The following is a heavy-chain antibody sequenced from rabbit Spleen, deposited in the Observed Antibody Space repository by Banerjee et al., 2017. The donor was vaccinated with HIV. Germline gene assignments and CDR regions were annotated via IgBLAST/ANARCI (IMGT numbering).Heavy chain of an antibody. CDR2: INSYTGRP. CDR3: ARGGGL. CDR1: GIDFTKYY. V-gene: IGHV1S45*01. Sequence: QEQLEESGGGLVKPGGSLTLSCKASGIDFTKYYITWVRQAPGKGLEWIACINSYTGRPVYASWTKGPFTISRTASTTVTLQMTRLTAADTATYFCARGGGLWGPGTLVTVS. J-gene: IGHJ4*01.